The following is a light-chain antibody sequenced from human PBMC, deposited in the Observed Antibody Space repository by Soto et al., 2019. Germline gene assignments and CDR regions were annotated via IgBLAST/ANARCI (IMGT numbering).Light chain of an antibody. V-gene: IGLV3-21*04. CDR3: QVWDSSSDHPGVV. CDR1: NIGSKS. Sequence: SYELTQPPSVSVAPGKTARITCGGNNIGSKSVHWYQQKPGHAPVLVIYYDSDRPSGIPERFSGSNSGNTATLTISRVEAGDEADYYCQVWDSSSDHPGVVFGGGTKVTVL. J-gene: IGLJ2*01. CDR2: YDS.